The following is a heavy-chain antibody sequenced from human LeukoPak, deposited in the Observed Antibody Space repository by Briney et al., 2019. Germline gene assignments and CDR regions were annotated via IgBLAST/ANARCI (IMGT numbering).Heavy chain of an antibody. CDR3: PRDGKRSPRDFWSGYHDC. Sequence: ASVKVSCKASGGTFSSYAISWVRQAPGQGLEWMGRIIPIFGTANYAQKFQGRVTITTDESTSTAYMELSSLRSEDTAVYYCPRDGKRSPRDFWSGYHDCWGQGTLVTVSS. CDR2: IIPIFGTA. V-gene: IGHV1-69*05. CDR1: GGTFSSYA. J-gene: IGHJ4*02. D-gene: IGHD3-3*01.